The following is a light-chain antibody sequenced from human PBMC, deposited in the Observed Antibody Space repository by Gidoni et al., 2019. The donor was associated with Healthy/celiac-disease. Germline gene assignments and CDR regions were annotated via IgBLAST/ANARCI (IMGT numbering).Light chain of an antibody. CDR1: NIGFES. CDR3: QVWHSGSDSVI. CDR2: DTV. J-gene: IGLJ2*01. Sequence: SFVLTQSPPVSVAPGQTATLSCGGNNIGFESVHRYQQRPGRAPVLVVYDTVDRPSGIPERFSGSRSRDTATLSISAVEAGDEADYYCQVWHSGSDSVIFGGGTKLTVL. V-gene: IGLV3-21*02.